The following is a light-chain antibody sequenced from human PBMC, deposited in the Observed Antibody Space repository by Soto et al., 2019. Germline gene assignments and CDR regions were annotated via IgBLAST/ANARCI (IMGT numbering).Light chain of an antibody. J-gene: IGKJ4*01. CDR1: ESLLHSDGKTY. Sequence: DAVLTQTPVSLSAAPGQPASISCKSSESLLHSDGKTYLSWYLQRPGQPPQILIHELSSRFSGVTDRFSGSGSGTDFTLRISRVEPEDAGVYYCMQNLRLPLSFGGGTRLEIK. V-gene: IGKV2-29*03. CDR3: MQNLRLPLS. CDR2: ELS.